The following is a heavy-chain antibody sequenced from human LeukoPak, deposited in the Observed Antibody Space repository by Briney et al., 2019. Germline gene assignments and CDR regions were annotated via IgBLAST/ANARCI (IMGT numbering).Heavy chain of an antibody. J-gene: IGHJ4*02. D-gene: IGHD3-10*01. CDR2: INPNSGGT. CDR3: ARGREFVSDY. Sequence: ASVKVSCKASGYTFTGYYMHWVRQAPGQGLEWMGWINPNSGGTNYAQKFQGRVTITADKSTSTAYMELSSLRSEDTAVYYCARGREFVSDYWGQGTLVTVSS. CDR1: GYTFTGYY. V-gene: IGHV1-2*02.